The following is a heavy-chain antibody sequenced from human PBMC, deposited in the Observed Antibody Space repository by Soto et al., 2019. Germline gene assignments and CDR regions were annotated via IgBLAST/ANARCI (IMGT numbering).Heavy chain of an antibody. CDR3: VRDDYCSGSEYDAFDI. D-gene: IGHD3-10*01. V-gene: IGHV4-4*02. CDR1: GDSITNNKW. CDR2: MHHSGSI. J-gene: IGHJ3*02. Sequence: PSETLSLTCSVSGDSITNNKWWSWVRQPPGKGLEWIGEMHHSGSIHYPASLKKRATISVDKSKNQFSLKLSSLTAADMAVYYCVRDDYCSGSEYDAFDICGRGTMVTVSS.